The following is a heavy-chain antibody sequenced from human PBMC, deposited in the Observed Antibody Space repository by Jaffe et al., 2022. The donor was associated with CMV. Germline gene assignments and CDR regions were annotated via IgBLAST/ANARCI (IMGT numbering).Heavy chain of an antibody. CDR3: ARDLAGEAVGATKGAFDI. D-gene: IGHD1-26*01. V-gene: IGHV1-2*04. J-gene: IGHJ3*02. Sequence: QVQLVQSGAEVKKPGASVKVSCKASGYTFTGYYMHWVRQAPGQGLEWMGWINPNSGGTNYAQKFQGWVTMTRDTSISTAYMELSRLRSDDTAVYYCARDLAGEAVGATKGAFDIWGQGTMVTVSS. CDR2: INPNSGGT. CDR1: GYTFTGYY.